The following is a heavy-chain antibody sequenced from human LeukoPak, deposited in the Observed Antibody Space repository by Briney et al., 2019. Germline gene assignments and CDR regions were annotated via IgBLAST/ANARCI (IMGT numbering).Heavy chain of an antibody. D-gene: IGHD6-13*01. CDR1: GFTFSRYW. V-gene: IGHV3-7*02. Sequence: GGSLRLSCAASGFTFSRYWMSWVRQAPGKGLEWVANIKQDGAEKYYVDSVKGRFTIPRDNAKKSLYLQMNSLRAEDTAVYYCAKHQLVGDWYFDLWGRGTLVTVSS. CDR3: AKHQLVGDWYFDL. CDR2: IKQDGAEK. J-gene: IGHJ2*01.